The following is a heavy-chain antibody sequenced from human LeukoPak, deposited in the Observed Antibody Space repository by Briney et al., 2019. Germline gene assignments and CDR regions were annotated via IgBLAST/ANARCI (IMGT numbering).Heavy chain of an antibody. CDR2: IYYNGST. V-gene: IGHV4-39*02. Sequence: PSETLSLTCTVAGASISSRGYYWGWIRQPPGKGLEWIGAIYYNGSTYYNPSFKSRVAISADTSKHHLSLRLSSVTAADTAVYYCATISSSWTEYFQHWGQGTLVTVSS. J-gene: IGHJ1*01. CDR3: ATISSSWTEYFQH. CDR1: GASISSRGYY. D-gene: IGHD6-13*01.